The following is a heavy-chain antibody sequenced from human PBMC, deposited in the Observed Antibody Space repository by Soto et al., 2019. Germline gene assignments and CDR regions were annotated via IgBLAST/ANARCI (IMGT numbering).Heavy chain of an antibody. D-gene: IGHD1-1*01. V-gene: IGHV3-30*04. CDR2: ISYDGRFK. CDR1: GFSFSISP. Sequence: QVQLVESGGGVVQPGRSLRLSCAASGFSFSISPMHWVRQAPGKGPEWVALISYDGRFKYYANSVKGRFTISRDNSKNTLYLQMDSLRAEDTAVYYCAKDSILEGWGQGTLVTVSA. J-gene: IGHJ4*02. CDR3: AKDSILEG.